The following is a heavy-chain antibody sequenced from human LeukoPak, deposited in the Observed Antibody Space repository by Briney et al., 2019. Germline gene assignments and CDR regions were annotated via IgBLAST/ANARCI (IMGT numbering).Heavy chain of an antibody. CDR2: IIPILGIA. D-gene: IGHD4-17*01. V-gene: IGHV1-69*04. CDR1: GGTFSSYA. Sequence: SVKVSCKASGGTFSSYAISWVRQAPGQGLEWMGRIIPILGIANYAQKFQGRVTITADKSTSTAYMELSSLRSEDTAVYYCASTGATVTPSGDYYYGKDVWGQGTTVTVSS. CDR3: ASTGATVTPSGDYYYGKDV. J-gene: IGHJ6*02.